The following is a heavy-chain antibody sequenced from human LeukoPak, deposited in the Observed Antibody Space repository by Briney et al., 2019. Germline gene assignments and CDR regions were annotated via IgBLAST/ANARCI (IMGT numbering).Heavy chain of an antibody. Sequence: PGASLRLSCAASGLTFSSYAMSWVRHAPGKGLEWVSAISVSGGSTYYADSVKGRFTISRDNSNNTLYLQMTSLRAEDTAVYYCAKPVYEECYFDYWGQGTLVTVSS. CDR1: GLTFSSYA. D-gene: IGHD3-16*01. CDR2: ISVSGGST. CDR3: AKPVYEECYFDY. J-gene: IGHJ4*02. V-gene: IGHV3-23*01.